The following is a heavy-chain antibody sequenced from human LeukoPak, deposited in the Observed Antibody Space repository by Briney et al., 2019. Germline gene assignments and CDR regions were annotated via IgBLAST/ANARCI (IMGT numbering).Heavy chain of an antibody. D-gene: IGHD4-17*01. Sequence: SQTLSLTCAISGDSVSSNSAAWNWIRQSPSRGLEWLGRTYYRSKWYNDYAVSVKSRITINPDTSKNQFSLQLNSVTPEDTAVYYCAKSTVTTLYHYYGMDVWGQGTTVTVSS. CDR1: GDSVSSNSAA. CDR3: AKSTVTTLYHYYGMDV. CDR2: TYYRSKWYN. V-gene: IGHV6-1*01. J-gene: IGHJ6*02.